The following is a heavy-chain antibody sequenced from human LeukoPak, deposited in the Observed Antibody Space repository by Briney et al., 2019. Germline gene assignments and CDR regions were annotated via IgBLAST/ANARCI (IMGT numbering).Heavy chain of an antibody. V-gene: IGHV3-23*01. D-gene: IGHD5-18*01. J-gene: IGHJ4*02. Sequence: PGGSLRLSCAASGFTFSSYAMSWVRQAPGKGLEWVSAISGSGGSTYYADSVKGRFTISRDNSKNTVYLQMNGLRAEDRAVYYCANALPGYGYGLPLFDYWGQGTLVTVSS. CDR3: ANALPGYGYGLPLFDY. CDR2: ISGSGGST. CDR1: GFTFSSYA.